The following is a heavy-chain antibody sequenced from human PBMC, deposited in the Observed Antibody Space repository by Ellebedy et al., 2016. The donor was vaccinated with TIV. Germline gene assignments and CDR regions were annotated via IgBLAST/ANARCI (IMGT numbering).Heavy chain of an antibody. J-gene: IGHJ6*02. CDR1: GFTFNSYD. D-gene: IGHD2-2*01. Sequence: PGGSLRLSCAASGFTFNSYDMHWVRQAPGKGLEWVAFIRYDGTNKYYADSVRGRFTISRDTSKNSLYLQMHGLRAGDTGMYYCAKEVYHRATSETDFYFYGLDVWGQGTTVTVPS. CDR3: AKEVYHRATSETDFYFYGLDV. CDR2: IRYDGTNK. V-gene: IGHV3-30*02.